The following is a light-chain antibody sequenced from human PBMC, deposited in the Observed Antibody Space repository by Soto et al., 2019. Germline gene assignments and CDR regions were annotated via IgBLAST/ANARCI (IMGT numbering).Light chain of an antibody. Sequence: EIVLTQSPGTLSLSPGERTTLSCRASQGAASNYLAWYQQKPGQAPRPLIYGASSRATGAPDRFSGSGSGTDFTLTISRQEPENSAVYYCQQYGSSPWTFGQGTKVDIK. V-gene: IGKV3-20*01. J-gene: IGKJ1*01. CDR3: QQYGSSPWT. CDR1: QGAASNY. CDR2: GAS.